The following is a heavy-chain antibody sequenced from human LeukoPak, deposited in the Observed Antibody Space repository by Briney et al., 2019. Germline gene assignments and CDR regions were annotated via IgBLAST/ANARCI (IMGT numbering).Heavy chain of an antibody. CDR3: ARQPSYCSSTSCYTEYFQH. V-gene: IGHV4-61*02. J-gene: IGHJ1*01. D-gene: IGHD2-2*02. CDR2: IYTSGST. CDR1: GGSISSGSYY. Sequence: SQTLSFTCTVSGGSISSGSYYWSWIRQPAGKGLEWIGRIYTSGSTNYNPSLKSRVTISVDTSKNQFSLKLSSVTAADTAVYYCARQPSYCSSTSCYTEYFQHWGQGTLVTVSS.